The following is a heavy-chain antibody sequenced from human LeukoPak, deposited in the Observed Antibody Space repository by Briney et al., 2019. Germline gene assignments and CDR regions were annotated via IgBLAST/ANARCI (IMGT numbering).Heavy chain of an antibody. V-gene: IGHV3-30*04. D-gene: IGHD4-17*01. CDR1: GFTFSSYA. J-gene: IGHJ4*02. Sequence: GRPLRLSCAASGFTFSSYAMHCVRQAPGKGLEGVAVISYDGSNKYYADSVKGRFTISRDNSKNTLYLQMNSLRAEDTAVYYCARDVYGDYSRVDYWGQGTLVTVSS. CDR3: ARDVYGDYSRVDY. CDR2: ISYDGSNK.